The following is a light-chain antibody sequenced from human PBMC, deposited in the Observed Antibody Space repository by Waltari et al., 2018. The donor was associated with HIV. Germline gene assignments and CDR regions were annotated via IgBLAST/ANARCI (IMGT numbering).Light chain of an antibody. CDR1: ISNIGSKT. V-gene: IGLV1-44*01. CDR2: RDV. J-gene: IGLJ1*01. CDR3: AAWDDSLNSYV. Sequence: QSVLTQSPSASGTPGQRVIISCSGTISNIGSKTVNWYRQLPGTAPKLLIYRDVKRPSGVPYRFSGSKSGTSASLAISGLQSEDEADYYCAAWDDSLNSYVFGPGTKVTVL.